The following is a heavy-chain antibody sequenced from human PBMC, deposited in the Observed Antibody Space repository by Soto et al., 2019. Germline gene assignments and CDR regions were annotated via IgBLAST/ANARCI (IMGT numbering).Heavy chain of an antibody. CDR3: ALGDSSDTGDGF. V-gene: IGHV1-69*01. D-gene: IGHD3-16*01. J-gene: IGHJ4*02. Sequence: QVQLVQSGAEVKKPGSSVKVSCKASGGTLNTYGISWVRQAPGQGLEWMGGIMPIVGTADYAQKFQGRVMITVDESSSTTYMEVSSLRFEDTAVYYCALGDSSDTGDGFWGQGTLVTVSS. CDR1: GGTLNTYG. CDR2: IMPIVGTA.